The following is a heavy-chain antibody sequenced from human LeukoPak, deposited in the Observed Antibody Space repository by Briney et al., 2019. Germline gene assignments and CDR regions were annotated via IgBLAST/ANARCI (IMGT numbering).Heavy chain of an antibody. CDR1: GFTVSSNY. Sequence: GGSLRLSCAASGFTVSSNYMSWVRQAPGKVLEWVSAISGSGDRAYYADSVKGRFTISRDNAKNSLYLQMNSLRAEDTPVYYCARGYYYWGQGSLVTVSS. V-gene: IGHV3-53*01. CDR2: ISGSGDRA. CDR3: ARGYYY. D-gene: IGHD3-10*01. J-gene: IGHJ4*02.